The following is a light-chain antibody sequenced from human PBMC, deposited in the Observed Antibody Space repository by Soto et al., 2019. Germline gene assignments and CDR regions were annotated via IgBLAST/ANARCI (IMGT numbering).Light chain of an antibody. V-gene: IGLV2-14*03. CDR3: MSFTSSNTYV. J-gene: IGLJ1*01. Sequence: QSVLTQPASVSGSPGQSITISCTGTSSDVGAYNFVSWYQHYPDKAPKVVTYDVANRPSGVSYRFSASKSGNTASLTISGLQAEDEADYYCMSFTSSNTYVFGTGTKV. CDR2: DVA. CDR1: SSDVGAYNF.